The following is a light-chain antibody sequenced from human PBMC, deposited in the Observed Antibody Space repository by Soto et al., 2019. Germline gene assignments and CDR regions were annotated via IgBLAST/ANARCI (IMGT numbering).Light chain of an antibody. CDR1: SSDVGDYNY. J-gene: IGLJ1*01. CDR2: AVS. CDR3: SYMRNSLYV. V-gene: IGLV2-14*01. Sequence: QSVLTQPASVSGSPGQSITISCTGTSSDVGDYNYVSWYQQHPGKAPKLMISAVSNRPSGVSDRFSGSKSGNTASLTIPGLQAEDEADYYCSYMRNSLYVFGTGTKVTVL.